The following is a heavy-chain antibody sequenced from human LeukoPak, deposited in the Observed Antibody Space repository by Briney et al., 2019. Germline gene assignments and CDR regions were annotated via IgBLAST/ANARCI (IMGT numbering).Heavy chain of an antibody. CDR1: GFTSSNSD. V-gene: IGHV3-23*01. CDR2: TGVGSDLI. D-gene: IGHD1-1*01. Sequence: GGSPRLSCAASGFTSSNSDMSWVRQAPGKGLQRASATGVGSDLIYYGESVKGLFTISRDNSKYMVYLQMDSLRAEDTAVYYCAKSHVTTATGTGRYFDYWGQGTLVTVSS. CDR3: AKSHVTTATGTGRYFDY. J-gene: IGHJ4*02.